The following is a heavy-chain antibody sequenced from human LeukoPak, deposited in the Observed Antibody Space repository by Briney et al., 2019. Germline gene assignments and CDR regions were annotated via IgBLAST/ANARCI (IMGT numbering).Heavy chain of an antibody. J-gene: IGHJ6*02. CDR3: ARDPGYYYAMDV. D-gene: IGHD2-15*01. CDR2: TYYRSKWYY. Sequence: SQTLSLTCAISGDSVSSNTAAWNWVRQSPSRGLEWLERTYYRSKWYYDYATSVSSRMATNPDTSKNLFSLQLNSVTPEDTAVYYCARDPGYYYAMDVWGQGTTVTVSS. CDR1: GDSVSSNTAA. V-gene: IGHV6-1*01.